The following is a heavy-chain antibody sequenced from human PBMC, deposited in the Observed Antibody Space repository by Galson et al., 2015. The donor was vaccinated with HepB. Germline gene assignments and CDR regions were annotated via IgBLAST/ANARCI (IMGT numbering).Heavy chain of an antibody. D-gene: IGHD3-22*01. CDR3: AKDLGVVVISYFDL. CDR1: GFTFSSYA. CDR2: ISGSGGST. V-gene: IGHV3-23*01. J-gene: IGHJ2*01. Sequence: LRLSCAASGFTFSSYAMSWVRQAPGKGLEWVSAISGSGGSTYYADSVKGRFTISRDNSKNTLYLQMNSLRVEDTAVYYCAKDLGVVVISYFDLWGRGTLVTVSS.